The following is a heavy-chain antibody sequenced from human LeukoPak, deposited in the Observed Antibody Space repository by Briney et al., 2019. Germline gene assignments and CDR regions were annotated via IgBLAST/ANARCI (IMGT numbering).Heavy chain of an antibody. V-gene: IGHV3-53*01. D-gene: IGHD3-3*01. CDR1: GFTVSSNY. CDR2: IYSGGST. J-gene: IGHJ6*02. CDR3: ARDLWESTYDFWSGYYLPSMDV. Sequence: GGSLRLSCAASGFTVSSNYMSWVRQAPGKGLEWVSVIYSGGSTYYADSVKGRFTISRDNSKNTLYLQMNSLRAEDTAVYYCARDLWESTYDFWSGYYLPSMDVWGQGTTVIVSS.